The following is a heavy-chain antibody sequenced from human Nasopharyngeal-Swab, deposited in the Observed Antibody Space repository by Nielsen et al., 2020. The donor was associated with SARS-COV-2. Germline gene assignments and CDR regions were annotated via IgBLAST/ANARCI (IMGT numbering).Heavy chain of an antibody. CDR3: ARGRTLRIANWFDP. Sequence: ASVKVSCKASGYTFTGYDMHWVRQAPGQGLEWMGRINPNSGGTNYAQKFQGRVTMTRDTSISTAYMELSRLRSDDTAVYYCARGRTLRIANWFDPWGQGTLVTVSS. CDR1: GYTFTGYD. V-gene: IGHV1-2*06. CDR2: INPNSGGT. D-gene: IGHD6-13*01. J-gene: IGHJ5*02.